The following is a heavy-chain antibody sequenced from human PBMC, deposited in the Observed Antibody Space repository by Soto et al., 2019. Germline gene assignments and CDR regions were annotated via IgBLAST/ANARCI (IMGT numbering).Heavy chain of an antibody. CDR3: ARTVVPAAVLDGMDV. CDR2: ISSSSSHI. CDR1: GFTFSSYS. J-gene: IGHJ6*02. V-gene: IGHV3-21*01. Sequence: GGSLRLSCAASGFTFSSYSMNWVRQAPGKGLEWVSSISSSSSHIYYADSVKGRFTISRDNAKNSLYLQMNSLRAEDTAVYYCARTVVPAAVLDGMDVWGQGTTVTVSS. D-gene: IGHD2-2*01.